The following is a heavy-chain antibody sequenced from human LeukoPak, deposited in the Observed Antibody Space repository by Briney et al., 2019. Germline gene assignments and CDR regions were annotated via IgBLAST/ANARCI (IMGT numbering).Heavy chain of an antibody. J-gene: IGHJ4*02. CDR2: AHYSGNT. D-gene: IGHD4-17*01. V-gene: IGHV4-59*01. CDR1: GGSISNYY. Sequence: SETLSLTCTVSGGSISNYYWSWIRQPPGKGLEWIGFAHYSGNTDYNPSLMSRITVSVDASKNQFSLKLNSVTAADTAVYYCAKGVTTFDYWGQGMLVTISS. CDR3: AKGVTTFDY.